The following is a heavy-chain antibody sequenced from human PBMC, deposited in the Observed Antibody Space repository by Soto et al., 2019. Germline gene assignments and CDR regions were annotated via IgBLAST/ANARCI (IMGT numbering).Heavy chain of an antibody. V-gene: IGHV4-39*01. Sequence: SETLSLTFTVSGGSISSSSYYWGWIRQPPGKGLEWIGSIYYSGSTYYNPSLKSRVTISVDTSKNQFSLKLSSVTAADTAVYYCARQGTAMDNNWFDPWGQGTLVTVSS. CDR1: GGSISSSSYY. CDR3: ARQGTAMDNNWFDP. CDR2: IYYSGST. D-gene: IGHD5-18*01. J-gene: IGHJ5*02.